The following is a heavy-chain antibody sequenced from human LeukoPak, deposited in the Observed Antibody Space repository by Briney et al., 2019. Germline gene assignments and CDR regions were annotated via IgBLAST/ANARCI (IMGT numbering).Heavy chain of an antibody. D-gene: IGHD2-15*01. J-gene: IGHJ4*02. V-gene: IGHV4-39*07. Sequence: SETLSLTCTVSGGSISSSSYYWGWIRQPPGKGLEWIGSIYYSGSTYYNPSLKSRVTISVDTSKNQFSLKLSSVTAADTAVYYCARAFRGGLRKLVAPDYWGQGTLVTVSS. CDR1: GGSISSSSYY. CDR2: IYYSGST. CDR3: ARAFRGGLRKLVAPDY.